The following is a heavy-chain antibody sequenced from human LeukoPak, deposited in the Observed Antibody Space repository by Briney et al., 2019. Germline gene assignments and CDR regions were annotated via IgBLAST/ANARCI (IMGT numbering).Heavy chain of an antibody. CDR3: ARLRASGYDFWSGYYNYYYYYMDV. D-gene: IGHD3-3*01. J-gene: IGHJ6*03. Sequence: PSETLSLTCTVSGYSISSGYYWGWIRQPPGKGLEWIGSIYHSGSTYYNPSLKSRVTISVDTSKNQFSLKLSSVTAADTAVYYCARLRASGYDFWSGYYNYYYYYMDVWGKGTTVTVSS. CDR1: GYSISSGYY. V-gene: IGHV4-38-2*02. CDR2: IYHSGST.